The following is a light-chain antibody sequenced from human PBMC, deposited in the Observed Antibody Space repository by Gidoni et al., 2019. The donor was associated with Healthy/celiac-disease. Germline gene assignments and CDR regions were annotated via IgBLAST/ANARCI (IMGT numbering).Light chain of an antibody. CDR1: QSISSY. J-gene: IGKJ2*01. V-gene: IGKV1-39*01. CDR3: QQSYSTPPYT. Sequence: DIKMTQSLSSLSASVGDRVTITCRASQSISSYLNWYQQKPGKAPKLLIYAASSLQSGVPSRFSGSGSGTDFTLTISSLQPEDFATDYCQQSYSTPPYTFGQGTKLEIK. CDR2: AAS.